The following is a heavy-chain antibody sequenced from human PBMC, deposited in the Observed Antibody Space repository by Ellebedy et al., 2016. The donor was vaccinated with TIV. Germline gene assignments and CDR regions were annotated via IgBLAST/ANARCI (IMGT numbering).Heavy chain of an antibody. D-gene: IGHD1-7*01. CDR3: ATDGATGTSTLNY. Sequence: AASVKVSCKTSGYTFTSYGISWVRQAPGEGLEWMGWINVYNGHTNYIEKLQGRVNLTRDTSTSTAYMELRSLTSDDTAVYYCATDGATGTSTLNYWGQGTLVTVSS. CDR1: GYTFTSYG. CDR2: INVYNGHT. J-gene: IGHJ4*02. V-gene: IGHV1-18*01.